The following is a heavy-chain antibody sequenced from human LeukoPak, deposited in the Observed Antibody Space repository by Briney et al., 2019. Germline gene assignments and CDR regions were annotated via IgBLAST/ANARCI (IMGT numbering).Heavy chain of an antibody. D-gene: IGHD3-10*01. CDR2: IYYSGST. Sequence: SETLSLTCAVYGGSFSGYYWSWIRQPPGKGLEWIGYIYYSGSTNYNPSLKSRVTISVDTSKNQFSLKLSSVTAADTAVYYCARAGRRVYFDLWGRDTLVTVSS. J-gene: IGHJ2*01. CDR3: ARAGRRVYFDL. V-gene: IGHV4-59*01. CDR1: GGSFSGYY.